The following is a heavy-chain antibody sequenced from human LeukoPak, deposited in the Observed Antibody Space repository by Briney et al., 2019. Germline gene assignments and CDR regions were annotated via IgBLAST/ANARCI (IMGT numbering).Heavy chain of an antibody. CDR1: GGSISSYY. V-gene: IGHV4-59*08. Sequence: SETLSLTCTVSGGSISSYYWSWLRQPPGKGLEWIGYIYYSGSTNYNPSLKSRVTISVDTSKNQFSLKLSSVTAADTAVYYCARSIAARPFFDYWGQGTLVTVSS. CDR2: IYYSGST. J-gene: IGHJ4*02. D-gene: IGHD6-6*01. CDR3: ARSIAARPFFDY.